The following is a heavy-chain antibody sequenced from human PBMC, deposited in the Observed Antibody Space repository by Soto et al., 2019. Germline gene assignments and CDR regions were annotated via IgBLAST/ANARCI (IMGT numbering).Heavy chain of an antibody. Sequence: AGGSLRLSCAASGFTFNTFAMHWVRQAPGKGLEWVGIIWYDGTNKYYEESVKGRFTISRDNSKNTLYLQMNRVRAEDTALYYCARYPRFWSNSRGVHFFGMDVWGQGTTVTVSS. CDR3: ARYPRFWSNSRGVHFFGMDV. V-gene: IGHV3-33*01. CDR2: IWYDGTNK. D-gene: IGHD3-3*01. J-gene: IGHJ6*02. CDR1: GFTFNTFA.